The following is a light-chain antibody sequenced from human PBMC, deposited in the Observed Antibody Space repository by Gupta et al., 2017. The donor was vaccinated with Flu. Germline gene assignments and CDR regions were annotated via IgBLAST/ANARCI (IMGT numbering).Light chain of an antibody. J-gene: IGKJ4*01. V-gene: IGKV1-39*01. CDR2: AAS. CDR1: QIIINY. CDR3: QQSDSIPRT. Sequence: DIHMTQSPSSLSASVRDRVTITCPASQIIINYLDGFQQRPGKAPKLLIYAASSLQSGVTSRLSGSGSGTDFTLTISRLQTEDFATYYCQQSDSIPRTFGGGTKVEIK.